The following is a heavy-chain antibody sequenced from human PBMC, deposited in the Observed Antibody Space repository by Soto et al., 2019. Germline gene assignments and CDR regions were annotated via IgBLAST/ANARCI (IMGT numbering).Heavy chain of an antibody. Sequence: QVQLVQSGAEVKKPGASVKVSCKASGYTFTGYYMHWVRQAPGQGLEWMGWINPNSGGTNYAQKFQGWVTMTRDTSLSTAYMELSRLRSDDTAVYYCARAGLLWFGEFHDAFDIWGQGTMVTVSS. J-gene: IGHJ3*02. CDR3: ARAGLLWFGEFHDAFDI. CDR2: INPNSGGT. CDR1: GYTFTGYY. D-gene: IGHD3-10*01. V-gene: IGHV1-2*04.